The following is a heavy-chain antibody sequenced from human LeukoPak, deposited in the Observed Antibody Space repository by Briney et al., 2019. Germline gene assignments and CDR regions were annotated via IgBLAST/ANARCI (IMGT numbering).Heavy chain of an antibody. D-gene: IGHD3-22*01. CDR1: GYTFTGYY. CDR2: INPNSGGT. J-gene: IGHJ4*02. V-gene: IGHV1-2*02. CDR3: AREGPYYYDGLDY. Sequence: ASVKVSCKASGYTFTGYYMHWVRQAPGQGPEWMGWINPNSGGTNYAQKFQGRVTMTRDTSISTAYMELSRLRSDDTAVYYCAREGPYYYDGLDYWGQGTLVTVSS.